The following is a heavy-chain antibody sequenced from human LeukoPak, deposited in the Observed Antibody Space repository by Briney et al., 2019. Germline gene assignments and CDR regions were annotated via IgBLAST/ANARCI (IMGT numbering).Heavy chain of an antibody. J-gene: IGHJ4*02. CDR1: GGSFSGYY. CDR2: INHSGST. V-gene: IGHV4-34*01. CDR3: ARGARYYFDY. Sequence: SETLSLSCAVYGGSFSGYYWSWIRQPPGKGLEWIGEINHSGSTNYNPSLKSRVTISVDTSKNQFSLKLSSVTAAGTAVYYCARGARYYFDYWGQGTLVTVSS.